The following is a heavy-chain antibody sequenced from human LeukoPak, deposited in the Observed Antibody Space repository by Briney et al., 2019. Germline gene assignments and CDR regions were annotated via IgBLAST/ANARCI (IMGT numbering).Heavy chain of an antibody. J-gene: IGHJ2*01. CDR2: INPNSGGT. CDR1: GYTFTGYY. Sequence: ASVKVSCKASGYTFTGYYMHWVRQAPGQGLEWMGWINPNSGGTNYAQKLQGRVTMTRDTSISTAYMELSRLRSDDTAVYYCARDPGRDGDYDLWYFDLWGRGTLVTVSS. CDR3: ARDPGRDGDYDLWYFDL. V-gene: IGHV1-2*02. D-gene: IGHD4-17*01.